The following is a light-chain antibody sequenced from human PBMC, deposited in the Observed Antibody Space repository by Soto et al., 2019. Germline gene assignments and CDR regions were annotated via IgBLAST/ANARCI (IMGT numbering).Light chain of an antibody. Sequence: ILMTQSPATLSVSPGERATISCRASQNIYSNIAWYQQRPGQAPSLLIYRASTMGTGVPARFSGSGSGTEFSLTISSLPSEDFTVYSCLQYHNSWAFGQGTKVEIK. CDR2: RAS. J-gene: IGKJ1*01. V-gene: IGKV3-15*01. CDR3: LQYHNSWA. CDR1: QNIYSN.